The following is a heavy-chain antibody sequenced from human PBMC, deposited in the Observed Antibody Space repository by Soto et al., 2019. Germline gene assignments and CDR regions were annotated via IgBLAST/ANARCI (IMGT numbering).Heavy chain of an antibody. J-gene: IGHJ6*02. D-gene: IGHD3-9*01. CDR2: INHSGST. Sequence: PSETLSLTCAVYGGSFSGYYWSWIRQPPGKGLEWIGEINHSGSTNYNPSLKSRVTISVDTSKNQFSLKLSSVTAADTAVYYCASTPAYYESLTGYYPPYGMDVWGQGTTVTVSS. V-gene: IGHV4-34*01. CDR1: GGSFSGYY. CDR3: ASTPAYYESLTGYYPPYGMDV.